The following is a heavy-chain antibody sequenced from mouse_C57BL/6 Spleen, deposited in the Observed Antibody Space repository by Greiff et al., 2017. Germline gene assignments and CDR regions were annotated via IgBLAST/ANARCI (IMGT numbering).Heavy chain of an antibody. J-gene: IGHJ4*01. Sequence: QVQLKQSGAELARPGASVKLSCKASGYTFTSYGISWVKQRTGQGLEWIGEIYPRSGNTYYNEKFKGKAPLTADKSSSTAYMELRSLTSEDSAVYFCASTTVVGPRYYAMDYWGQGTSVTVSS. CDR2: IYPRSGNT. CDR1: GYTFTSYG. D-gene: IGHD1-1*01. V-gene: IGHV1-81*01. CDR3: ASTTVVGPRYYAMDY.